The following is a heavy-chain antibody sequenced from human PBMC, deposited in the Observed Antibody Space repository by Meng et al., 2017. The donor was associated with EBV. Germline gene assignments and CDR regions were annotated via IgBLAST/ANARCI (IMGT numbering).Heavy chain of an antibody. D-gene: IGHD1/OR15-1a*01. J-gene: IGHJ4*02. CDR1: GYTFTSYY. CDR2: IIPAGGNT. Sequence: VQVVQSGAEVKKPGASVKVSCKASGYTFTSYYLHWVRQAPGQGLEWMGIIIPAGGNTNYAQKFRGRFTMTRDTSTSTVYMDLSILTSEDTAVYYCVRELVSGTFDYWGQGTLVTVSS. V-gene: IGHV1-46*01. CDR3: VRELVSGTFDY.